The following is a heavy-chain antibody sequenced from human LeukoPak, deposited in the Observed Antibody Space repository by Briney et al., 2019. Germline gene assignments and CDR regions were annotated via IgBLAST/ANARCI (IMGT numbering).Heavy chain of an antibody. D-gene: IGHD3-22*01. J-gene: IGHJ4*02. CDR2: ISGSGGST. Sequence: QPGGSLRLSCAASGFTFSSYAMSWVRQAPGKGLEWVSAISGSGGSTYYADSVKGRFTISRDNSKNTLYLQMNSLRAEDTAVYYCAKLPVGGYYYMQDYWGQGTLVTVSS. CDR1: GFTFSSYA. V-gene: IGHV3-23*01. CDR3: AKLPVGGYYYMQDY.